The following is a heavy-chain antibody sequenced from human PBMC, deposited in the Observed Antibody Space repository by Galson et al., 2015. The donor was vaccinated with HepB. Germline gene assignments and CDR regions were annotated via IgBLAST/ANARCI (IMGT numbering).Heavy chain of an antibody. D-gene: IGHD6-13*01. V-gene: IGHV7-4-1*02. J-gene: IGHJ4*02. Sequence: SVKVSCKASGYTFTSYAMNWVRQAPGQGLEWMEWINTNTGNPTYAQGFTGRFVFSLDTSVSTEYLQISSLKAEDTAVYYCARVTAGIAAAWFFDYWGQGTLVTVSS. CDR2: INTNTGNP. CDR3: ARVTAGIAAAWFFDY. CDR1: GYTFTSYA.